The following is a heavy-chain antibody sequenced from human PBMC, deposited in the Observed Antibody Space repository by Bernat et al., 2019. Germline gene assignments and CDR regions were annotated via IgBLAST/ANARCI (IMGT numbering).Heavy chain of an antibody. V-gene: IGHV4-39*01. CDR1: GGSISSSSYY. J-gene: IGHJ4*02. D-gene: IGHD3-3*01. CDR3: ARPGQETYYGTAEDY. Sequence: QLQLQESGPGLVKPSETLSLTCTVSGGSISSSSYYWGWIRQPPGKGLEWIGSIYYSGSTYYNPSLKSRVTISVDTSKNQFSLKLSSVTAADTAVYYCARPGQETYYGTAEDYWGQGTLVTVSS. CDR2: IYYSGST.